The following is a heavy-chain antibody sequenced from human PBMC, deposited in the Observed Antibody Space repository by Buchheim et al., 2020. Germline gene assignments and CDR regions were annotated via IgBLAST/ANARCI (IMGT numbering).Heavy chain of an antibody. V-gene: IGHV3-30*04. CDR2: ISYDGSNK. J-gene: IGHJ4*02. CDR1: GFTFSSYA. Sequence: QVQLVESGGGVVQPGRSLRLSCAASGFTFSSYAMHWVRQAPGKGLEWVAVISYDGSNKYYADSVKGRFTISRDNSKNTLYLQMNSLRAEDTAVYYCAKDGGVDIAYEFDYWGQGTL. CDR3: AKDGGVDIAYEFDY. D-gene: IGHD5-12*01.